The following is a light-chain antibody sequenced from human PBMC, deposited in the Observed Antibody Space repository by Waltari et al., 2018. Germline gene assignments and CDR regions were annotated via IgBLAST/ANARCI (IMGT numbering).Light chain of an antibody. V-gene: IGKV1-8*01. CDR2: GAS. J-gene: IGKJ4*01. Sequence: AIRITQSPSSLSASTGDRVTITCRASQGISSYLAWYQQKPGKAPKLLIYGASTLQSWVQSRFSGSGSGTDFTLTISCLQSEDFATYYCQQYHNYPFFGGGTRVEIK. CDR3: QQYHNYPF. CDR1: QGISSY.